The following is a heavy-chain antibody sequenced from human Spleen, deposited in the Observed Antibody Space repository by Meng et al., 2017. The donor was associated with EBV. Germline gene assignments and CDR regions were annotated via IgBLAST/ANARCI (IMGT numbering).Heavy chain of an antibody. D-gene: IGHD3-22*01. CDR1: GASIGSSDW. J-gene: IGHJ4*02. CDR2: IHHSGTT. CDR3: ARGLGGHYPTMEY. V-gene: IGHV4-4*02. Sequence: QVQLQESGQGLVKPSGTLALTCAVSGASIGSSDWWTWVRQAPGKGLEWIGEIHHSGTTNYNPSLNSRVTISIDKSENLFSLKLSSVTAADTAFYYCARGLGGHYPTMEYWGQGTLVTVSS.